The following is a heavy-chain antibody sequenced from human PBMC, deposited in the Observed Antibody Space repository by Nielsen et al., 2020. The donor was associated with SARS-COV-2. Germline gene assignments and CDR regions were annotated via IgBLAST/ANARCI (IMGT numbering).Heavy chain of an antibody. J-gene: IGHJ3*02. CDR1: GYTFTSYY. CDR2: INPSGGST. CDR3: ARTYYYGSGSHDAFDI. V-gene: IGHV1-46*01. D-gene: IGHD3-10*01. Sequence: ASVKVSCKASGYTFTSYYMHWVRQAPGQGLDWMGIINPSGGSTSYAQKFQGRVTMTRDTSTSTVYMELSSLRSEDTAVYYCARTYYYGSGSHDAFDIWGQGTMVTVSS.